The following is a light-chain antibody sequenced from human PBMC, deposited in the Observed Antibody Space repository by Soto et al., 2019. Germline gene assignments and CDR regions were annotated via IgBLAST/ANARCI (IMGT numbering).Light chain of an antibody. V-gene: IGKV3D-20*02. J-gene: IGKJ4*01. Sequence: EFVLTQSPGTLSLSPGERATLSCRASQTVRNNYLAWYQQKPGQAPRLLIYDASSRATGIPDRFSGGGSGTDFTLTISSLQSEDSAFYYCQEYYNWRRSTFGGGTKVDIK. CDR2: DAS. CDR3: QEYYNWRRST. CDR1: QTVRNNY.